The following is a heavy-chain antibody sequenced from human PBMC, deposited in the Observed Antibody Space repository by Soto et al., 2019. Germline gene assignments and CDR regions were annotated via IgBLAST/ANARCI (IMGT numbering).Heavy chain of an antibody. CDR2: IGRTRKYI. CDR3: ARDHNWSFDY. J-gene: IGHJ4*02. D-gene: IGHD1-20*01. V-gene: IGHV3-48*02. Sequence: PWGSLLVPCASSPLTFDDYSMSWVRQAPGKGLEWVSYIGRTRKYIDYADSVKGRFTISRDGAKNSVFLQMKSLRDEDTAVYYCARDHNWSFDYWGQGITVTVSS. CDR1: PLTFDDYS.